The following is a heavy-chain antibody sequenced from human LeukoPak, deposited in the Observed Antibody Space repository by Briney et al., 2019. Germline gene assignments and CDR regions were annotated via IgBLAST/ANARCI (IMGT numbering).Heavy chain of an antibody. Sequence: SETLSLTCTVSGGSMSSYFWSWIRQPPGKGLAWIGYISYSGSTNYNPSLKSRVTIPVDTSKNQFSLKLSSVTAADTAVYYCARRYSYGSDIWGQGTMVTVSS. CDR1: GGSMSSYF. J-gene: IGHJ3*02. CDR2: ISYSGST. V-gene: IGHV4-59*01. D-gene: IGHD5-12*01. CDR3: ARRYSYGSDI.